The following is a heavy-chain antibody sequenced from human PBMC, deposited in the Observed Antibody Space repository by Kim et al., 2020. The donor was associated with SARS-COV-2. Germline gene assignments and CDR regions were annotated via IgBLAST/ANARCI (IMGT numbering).Heavy chain of an antibody. J-gene: IGHJ6*03. CDR2: ISYDGSNK. CDR1: GFTFSSYG. V-gene: IGHV3-30*18. CDR3: AKGNGGYHYYYYMDV. D-gene: IGHD3-16*02. Sequence: GGSPRLSCAASGFTFSSYGMHWVRQAPGKGLEWVAVISYDGSNKYYADSVKGRFTISRDNSKNTLYLQMNSLRAEDTAVYYCAKGNGGYHYYYYMDVWGKGTTVTVSS.